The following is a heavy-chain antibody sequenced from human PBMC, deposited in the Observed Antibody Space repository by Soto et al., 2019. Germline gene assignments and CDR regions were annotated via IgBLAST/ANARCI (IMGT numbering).Heavy chain of an antibody. CDR2: ISYDGSNK. V-gene: IGHV3-30*03. J-gene: IGHJ4*02. CDR1: GFTFSSYG. Sequence: PGGSLRLSCAGSGFTFSSYGIHWVRQAPGRGLEWVAVISYDGSNKYYADSVKGRFTISRDNSKNTLYLQMNSLRAGDTAVYYCAYRPDPYGVAAGYFDYWGQGTLVTVSS. CDR3: AYRPDPYGVAAGYFDY. D-gene: IGHD3-3*01.